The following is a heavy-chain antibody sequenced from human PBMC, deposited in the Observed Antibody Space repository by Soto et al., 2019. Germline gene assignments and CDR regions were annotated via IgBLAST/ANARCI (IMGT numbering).Heavy chain of an antibody. D-gene: IGHD2-2*01. CDR3: ARLPAAHYYYGMDV. CDR2: INPNSGGT. Sequence: ASVKVSCKASGYTFTGYYMHWVRRAPGQGLEWMGWINPNSGGTNYAQKFQGRVTMTRDTSISTAYMELSRLRSDDTAVYYCARLPAAHYYYGMDVWGQGTTVTVSS. CDR1: GYTFTGYY. V-gene: IGHV1-2*02. J-gene: IGHJ6*02.